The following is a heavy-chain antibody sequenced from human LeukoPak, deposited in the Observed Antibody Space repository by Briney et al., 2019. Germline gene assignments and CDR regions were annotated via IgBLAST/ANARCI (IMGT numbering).Heavy chain of an antibody. J-gene: IGHJ3*02. CDR1: GGSISSYY. D-gene: IGHD3-16*02. CDR2: IYYNGST. V-gene: IGHV4-59*08. CDR3: AAAGVWGSYRYPDAFDI. Sequence: PSETLSLTCTVSGGSISSYYWSWIRQPPGKGLEWIGYIYYNGSTNYNPSLKSRGTISVDTSKNQFSLKLSSVTAADTAVYYCAAAGVWGSYRYPDAFDIWGQGTMVTVSS.